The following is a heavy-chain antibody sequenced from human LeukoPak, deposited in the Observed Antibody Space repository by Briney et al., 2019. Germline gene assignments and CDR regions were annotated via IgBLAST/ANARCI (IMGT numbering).Heavy chain of an antibody. CDR2: IKQDGSEK. Sequence: GGSLGLSCAASGFTFSSYWMSWVRQAPGKGLEWVANIKQDGSEKYYVDSVKGRFTISRDNAKNSLYLQMNSLRAEDTAVYYCAKDPHSPYCSGGSCYSDYWGQGTLVTVSS. D-gene: IGHD2-15*01. CDR1: GFTFSSYW. V-gene: IGHV3-7*01. J-gene: IGHJ4*02. CDR3: AKDPHSPYCSGGSCYSDY.